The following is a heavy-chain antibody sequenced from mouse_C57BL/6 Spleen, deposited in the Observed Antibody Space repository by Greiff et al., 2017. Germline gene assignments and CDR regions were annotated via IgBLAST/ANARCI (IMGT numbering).Heavy chain of an antibody. V-gene: IGHV1-59*01. Sequence: VQLQQPGAELVRPGTSVKLSCKASGYTFTSYWMHWVKQRPGQGLEWIGVIDPSDSYTNYNQKFKGKATLTVDTSSSTAYMQLSSLTSEDSAVYYCARSYYGNYDYAMDYWGQGTSVTVSS. CDR1: GYTFTSYW. D-gene: IGHD2-10*01. CDR3: ARSYYGNYDYAMDY. CDR2: IDPSDSYT. J-gene: IGHJ4*01.